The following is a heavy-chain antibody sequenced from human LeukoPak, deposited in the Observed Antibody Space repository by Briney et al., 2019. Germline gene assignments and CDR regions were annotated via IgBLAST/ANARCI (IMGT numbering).Heavy chain of an antibody. J-gene: IGHJ4*02. D-gene: IGHD2-8*02. CDR2: INKDGSEI. Sequence: PGGSLRLSCAVSGFTLSDYWMRWVRQAPGKGLEWVAAINKDGSEIQYVNSVKGRFTISRDNARNSVYLQMTSLGAEDTAVYYCATYTQHFGAPGGADYWGQGTLVTVSS. CDR1: GFTLSDYW. V-gene: IGHV3-7*01. CDR3: ATYTQHFGAPGGADY.